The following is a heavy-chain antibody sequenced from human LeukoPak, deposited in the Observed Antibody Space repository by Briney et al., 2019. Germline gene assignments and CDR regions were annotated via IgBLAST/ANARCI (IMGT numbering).Heavy chain of an antibody. CDR2: INPNSGGT. J-gene: IGHJ6*02. V-gene: IGHV1-2*02. CDR3: ARRRYGGVYYYYGMDV. D-gene: IGHD4-23*01. CDR1: GYTFTGYY. Sequence: ASVNVSCKASGYTFTGYYMHWVRQAPGQGLEWMGWINPNSGGTNYAQKFQGRVTMTRDTSISTAYMELSRLRSDDTAVYYCARRRYGGVYYYYGMDVWGQGTTVTVSS.